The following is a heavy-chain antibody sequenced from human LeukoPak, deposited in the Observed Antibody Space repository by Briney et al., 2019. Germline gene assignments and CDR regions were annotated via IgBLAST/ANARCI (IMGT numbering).Heavy chain of an antibody. D-gene: IGHD3-9*01. CDR2: IYYSGST. J-gene: IGHJ4*02. CDR1: GGSISSDGFY. V-gene: IGHV4-31*03. CDR3: ARSQDFDWLSYFDY. Sequence: SETLSLTCTVSGGSISSDGFYWIRIPPGPGHGLVGIGCIYYSGSTYYNPSLKSRVTISVDTSKNQFSLKLSSVTAADTAVYYCARSQDFDWLSYFDYWGQGTLVIVSS.